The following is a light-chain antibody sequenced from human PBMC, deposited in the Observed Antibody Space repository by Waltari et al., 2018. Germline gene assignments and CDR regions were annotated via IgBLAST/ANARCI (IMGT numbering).Light chain of an antibody. CDR3: QESYSSPPST. CDR2: SAS. J-gene: IGKJ1*01. V-gene: IGKV1-39*01. Sequence: DIQMTQSPSSLSAVVGDRVTITCRASQSIGNYLNWYQQKPGKAPQLLIYSASSLQRGAPSRFSGRGSGTEFSLTISGLQPDDFATYYCQESYSSPPSTFGQGTKVDIK. CDR1: QSIGNY.